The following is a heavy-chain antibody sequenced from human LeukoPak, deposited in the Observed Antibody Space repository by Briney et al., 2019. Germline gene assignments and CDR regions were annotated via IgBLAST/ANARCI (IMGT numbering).Heavy chain of an antibody. CDR1: GFTFSGYW. D-gene: IGHD6-13*01. J-gene: IGHJ3*02. CDR3: VYSSSSSAFDI. Sequence: GGSLRLSCAASGFTFSGYWMSWVRQAPGKGLEWVANIKQDGSEKYYVDSVKGRFTIFRDNAKNSLYLQMNSLRAEDTAVYFCVYSSSSSAFDIWGQGTMVTVSS. CDR2: IKQDGSEK. V-gene: IGHV3-7*01.